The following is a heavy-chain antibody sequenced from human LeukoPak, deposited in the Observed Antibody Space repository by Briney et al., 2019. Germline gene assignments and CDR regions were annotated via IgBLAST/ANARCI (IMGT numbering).Heavy chain of an antibody. Sequence: PSETLSLACAVYGGSFSGYYWSWIRQPPGKGLEWIGEINHSGSTNYNPSLKSRVTISVDTSKNQFSLKLSSVTAADTAVYYCARSPRSTSSDWFDPWGQGTLVTVSS. CDR2: INHSGST. D-gene: IGHD2-2*01. J-gene: IGHJ5*02. V-gene: IGHV4-34*01. CDR3: ARSPRSTSSDWFDP. CDR1: GGSFSGYY.